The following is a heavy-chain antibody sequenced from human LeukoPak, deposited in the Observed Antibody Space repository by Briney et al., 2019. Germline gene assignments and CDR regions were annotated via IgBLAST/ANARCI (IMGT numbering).Heavy chain of an antibody. J-gene: IGHJ4*02. CDR3: IRAYDY. V-gene: IGHV3-74*01. CDR2: INGNGNSI. Sequence: GGSLRLSCAASGFTFSSYWMHWVRQAPGKGLLWVSRINGNGNSITYADSVKGRFTTSRDNAKNTLFLQMNSLRAEDTAVYYCIRAYDYWGQGTLVTVSS. CDR1: GFTFSSYW. D-gene: IGHD3-3*02.